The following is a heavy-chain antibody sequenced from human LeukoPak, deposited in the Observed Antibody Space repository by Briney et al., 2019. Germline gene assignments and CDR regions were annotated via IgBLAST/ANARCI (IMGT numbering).Heavy chain of an antibody. J-gene: IGHJ4*02. CDR3: ARDRGGYDILTVPPGNY. CDR2: ISSSSSYI. Sequence: GGSLRLSCAASGFTFSSYSMNWVRQAPGKGLEWVSSISSSSSYIYYADSVKGRFAISRDNAKNSLYLQMNSLRAEDTAVYYCARDRGGYDILTVPPGNYWGQGTLVTVSS. V-gene: IGHV3-21*01. CDR1: GFTFSSYS. D-gene: IGHD3-9*01.